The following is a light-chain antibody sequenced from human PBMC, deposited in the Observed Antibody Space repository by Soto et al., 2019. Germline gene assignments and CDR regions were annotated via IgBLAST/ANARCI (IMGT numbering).Light chain of an antibody. CDR3: QRYSSSMYI. Sequence: EIVLTQSPGTLSLSPGERATLSCRASQSVSSSYLAWYQQKPGQAPRLLIYGASSRATGIPDRFSGSGSGTEFNHNISRLEPEDFAVYYCQRYSSSMYIFGAGTKLEIQ. CDR1: QSVSSSY. J-gene: IGKJ2*01. CDR2: GAS. V-gene: IGKV3-20*01.